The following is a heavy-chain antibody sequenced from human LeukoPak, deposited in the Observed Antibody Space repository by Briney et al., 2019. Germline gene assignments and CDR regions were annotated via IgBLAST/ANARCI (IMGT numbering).Heavy chain of an antibody. CDR3: AREESYQDTNGYSYFFDS. V-gene: IGHV4-4*07. J-gene: IGHJ4*02. Sequence: SETLSLTCTVSGGSIGWDYWSWIRQSAGKGLEWIGRIYKSGTTNYNPSFGSRVTMSVDTSKNHFSLTLTSVTAADTAVYYCAREESYQDTNGYSYFFDSWGQGSLVTVSS. CDR1: GGSIGWDY. CDR2: IYKSGTT. D-gene: IGHD3-22*01.